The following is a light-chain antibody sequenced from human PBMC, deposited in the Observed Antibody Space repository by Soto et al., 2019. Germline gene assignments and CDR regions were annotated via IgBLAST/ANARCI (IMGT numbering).Light chain of an antibody. CDR2: EVS. V-gene: IGLV2-8*01. CDR3: SSYAGSNNFVV. J-gene: IGLJ2*01. CDR1: SGDVGGYNY. Sequence: QSVLTQPPSASGSPGRSVTVSCTGTSGDVGGYNYVSWYQHHPGKAPKLMIYEVSKRPSGVPDRFSGSKSGNTASLTVSGLQAEDEADYYCSSYAGSNNFVVFGGGTKLTV.